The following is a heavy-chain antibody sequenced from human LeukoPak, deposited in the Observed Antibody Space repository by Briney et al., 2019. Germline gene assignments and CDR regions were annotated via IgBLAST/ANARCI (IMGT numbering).Heavy chain of an antibody. D-gene: IGHD4-23*01. CDR1: GYSFSNYW. V-gene: IGHV5-51*03. CDR3: ARSTTVVTFNWFDL. J-gene: IGHJ5*02. CDR2: TYPGDSDT. Sequence: PGQSLKISCKGSGYSFSNYWIGWVRQVAGKGLEWMGITYPGDSDTRYNPSFQGQVTISADKSINTACLQWSSLKASDTAMYYCARSTTVVTFNWFDLWGQGSLVTVSS.